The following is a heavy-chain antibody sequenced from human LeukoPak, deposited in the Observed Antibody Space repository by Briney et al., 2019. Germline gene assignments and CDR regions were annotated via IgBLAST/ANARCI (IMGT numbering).Heavy chain of an antibody. V-gene: IGHV1-69*04. CDR3: ARDGDRISGY. J-gene: IGHJ4*02. CDR2: IIPILGIA. D-gene: IGHD1-26*01. CDR1: GGTFSSYA. Sequence: ASVKVSCKASGGTFSSYAISWVRQAPGQGLEWMGRIIPILGIANYAQKFQGRVTITADKFTSTAYMELSSLRSEDTAVYYCARDGDRISGYWGQGTLVTVSS.